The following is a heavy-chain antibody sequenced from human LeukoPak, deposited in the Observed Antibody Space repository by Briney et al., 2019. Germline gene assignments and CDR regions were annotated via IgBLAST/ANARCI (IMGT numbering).Heavy chain of an antibody. CDR3: ARETGPTVFDS. V-gene: IGHV4-59*01. CDR2: IYYSGST. D-gene: IGHD4-17*01. J-gene: IGHJ4*02. CDR1: GGSISSYS. Sequence: SETLSLTCSVSGGSISSYSWNWIRQPPGKGLEWIGYIYYSGSTNYNPSLKSRVTMSIDTSKTQFPLKLRSVTTADTAVYYCARETGPTVFDSWGQGTLVTVSS.